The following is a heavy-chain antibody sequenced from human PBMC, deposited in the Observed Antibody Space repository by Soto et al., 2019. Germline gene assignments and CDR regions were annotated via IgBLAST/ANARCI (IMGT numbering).Heavy chain of an antibody. V-gene: IGHV3-30*18. CDR2: ISTDGRDK. D-gene: IGHD6-13*01. CDR3: AKDMKIAAAGYYFDY. Sequence: QVQMVEFGGGVVQPGRSLRLSCAASGFSFSSYAMHWVRQAPGKGLEWVAVISTDGRDKYHADSVKGRFTISRDNFQNTLYLQINSLRAEDTAMYFCAKDMKIAAAGYYFDYWGQGTLVAVSS. J-gene: IGHJ4*02. CDR1: GFSFSSYA.